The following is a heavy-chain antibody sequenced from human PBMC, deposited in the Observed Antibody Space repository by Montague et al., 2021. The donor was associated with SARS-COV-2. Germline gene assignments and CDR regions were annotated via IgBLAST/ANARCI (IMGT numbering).Heavy chain of an antibody. CDR3: ARVFPRWLQFAPYFDY. CDR2: IYYSGST. J-gene: IGHJ4*02. V-gene: IGHV4-59*01. CDR1: GGSISSYY. D-gene: IGHD5-24*01. Sequence: SETLSLTRTVSGGSISSYYWSWIRQPPGKGLEWIGYIYYSGSTNYNPSLKSRVTISVDTSKNQFSLKLSSVTAADTAVYYCARVFPRWLQFAPYFDYWGQGTLVTVSS.